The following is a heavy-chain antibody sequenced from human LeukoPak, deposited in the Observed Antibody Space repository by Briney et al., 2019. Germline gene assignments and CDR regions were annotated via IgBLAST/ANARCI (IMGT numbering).Heavy chain of an antibody. D-gene: IGHD1-26*01. CDR3: AREHVRVGATLDY. J-gene: IGHJ4*02. CDR1: GFTFSSYA. CDR2: ISGSGGSA. V-gene: IGHV3-23*01. Sequence: GGSLRLSCAASGFTFSSYAMSWVRQAPGKGLEWVSAISGSGGSAYYADSVKGRFTISRDNSKNTLYLQMNSLRAEDTAVYYCAREHVRVGATLDYWGQGTLVTVSS.